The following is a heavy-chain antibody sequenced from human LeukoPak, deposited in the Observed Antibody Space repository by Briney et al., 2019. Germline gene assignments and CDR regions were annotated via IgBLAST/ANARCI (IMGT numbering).Heavy chain of an antibody. CDR2: ISTSSSYI. CDR3: ARVRGQLWFADGFDI. J-gene: IGHJ3*02. D-gene: IGHD3-10*01. V-gene: IGHV3-21*01. CDR1: GFTFNRYS. Sequence: GGSLRLSCTASGFTFNRYSMNWVRQAPGKGLEWVSSISTSSSYIFYADSVKGRFTISRDNAKNALYLQMNSLRAVDTAVYYCARVRGQLWFADGFDIWGQGTMATVSS.